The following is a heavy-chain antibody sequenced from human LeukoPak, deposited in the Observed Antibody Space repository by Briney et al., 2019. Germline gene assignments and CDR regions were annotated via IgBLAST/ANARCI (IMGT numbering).Heavy chain of an antibody. Sequence: GGSLRLSCAASGFTFSSYAMHWVRQAPGKGLEWVAVISYDGSNKYYADSVKGRFTISRDNSKSTLYLQMNSLRAEDTAVYYCARDDIWFGELNYWGQGTLVTVSS. CDR1: GFTFSSYA. D-gene: IGHD3-10*01. CDR2: ISYDGSNK. CDR3: ARDDIWFGELNY. V-gene: IGHV3-30-3*01. J-gene: IGHJ4*02.